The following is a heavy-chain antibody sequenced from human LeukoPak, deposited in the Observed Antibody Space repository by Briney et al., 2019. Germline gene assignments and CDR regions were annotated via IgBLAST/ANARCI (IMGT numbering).Heavy chain of an antibody. Sequence: GASVKVSCKASGYTFTSYGISWVRQAPGQGLEWMGWISAYNGNTNYAQKLQGRVTMTTDTSTSTAYVELRSLRSDDTAVYYCARERSLLVRGVIIIHFGVDFDYWGQGTLVTVSS. D-gene: IGHD3-10*01. CDR2: ISAYNGNT. J-gene: IGHJ4*02. CDR1: GYTFTSYG. V-gene: IGHV1-18*01. CDR3: ARERSLLVRGVIIIHFGVDFDY.